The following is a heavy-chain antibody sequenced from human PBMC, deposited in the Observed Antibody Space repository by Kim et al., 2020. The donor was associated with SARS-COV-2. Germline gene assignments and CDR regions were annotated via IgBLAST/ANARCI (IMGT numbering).Heavy chain of an antibody. CDR3: ARGVWECGTTDCLFNR. V-gene: IGHV3-7*01. J-gene: IGHJ4*02. CDR1: GFTFSNYW. CDR2: INQHGSEK. Sequence: GGSLRLSCIASGFTFSNYWMNWVRQAPGKGLEWVANINQHGSEKYYVDSVKGRFTISRDNGKNSVSLQMNSLRVQDTAVYYCARGVWECGTTDCLFNRWGQGTLITVSS. D-gene: IGHD3-3*01.